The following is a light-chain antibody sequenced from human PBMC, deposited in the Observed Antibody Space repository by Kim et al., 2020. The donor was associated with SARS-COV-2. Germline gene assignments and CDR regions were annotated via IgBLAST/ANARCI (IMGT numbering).Light chain of an antibody. V-gene: IGKV4-1*01. CDR2: LAP. J-gene: IGKJ3*01. CDR3: QKSYSAPFT. CDR1: QSVLDRSKQIIY. Sequence: VTMKCKSSQSVLDRSKQIIYLAWCQKKPGQPPKPLFYLAPTRECGVPDRFSGSGSGTEFTLTISSLQAEDVAVYYCQKSYSAPFTLGPGAKVDIK.